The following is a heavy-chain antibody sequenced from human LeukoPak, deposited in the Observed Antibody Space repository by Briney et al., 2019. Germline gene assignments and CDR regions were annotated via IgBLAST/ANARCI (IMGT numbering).Heavy chain of an antibody. CDR3: ARHVVVVAATPRWFDP. D-gene: IGHD2-15*01. CDR1: GGSISSSSYY. CDR2: IYYSGST. J-gene: IGHJ5*02. Sequence: SETLSLTCTVSGGSISSSSYYWGWIRQPPGKGLEWIGSIYYSGSTYYNPSLKSRATISVDTPKNQFSLKLSSGTAADTAVYYCARHVVVVAATPRWFDPWGQGTLVTVSS. V-gene: IGHV4-39*01.